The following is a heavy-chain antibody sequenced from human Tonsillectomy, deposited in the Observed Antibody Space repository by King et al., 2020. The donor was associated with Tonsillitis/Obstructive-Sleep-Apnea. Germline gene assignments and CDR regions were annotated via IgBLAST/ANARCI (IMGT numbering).Heavy chain of an antibody. V-gene: IGHV1-2*06. CDR2: INPNSGGT. CDR1: GYTFTGYY. J-gene: IGHJ4*02. Sequence: VQLVESGAEVKKPGASVKVSCKASGYTFTGYYMHWVRQAPGQGLEWMGRINPNSGGTNYAQKFQGRVTMTRDTSISTAYMELSRLRSEDTAVYYCATDCDILTGYYPDYWGQGTLVTVSS. D-gene: IGHD3-9*01. CDR3: ATDCDILTGYYPDY.